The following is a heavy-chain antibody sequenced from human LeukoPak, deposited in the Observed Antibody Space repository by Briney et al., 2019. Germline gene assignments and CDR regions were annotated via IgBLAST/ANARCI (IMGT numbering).Heavy chain of an antibody. Sequence: GGSLRLSCAASGLSFGFYAMSWVRQGPGKGLEWVSSISGGGAGTYYADSVRGRFTISRDNSKNTLYLQMDSLRAEDTALYYCAKDFVRYNIQFDYWGQGALVTVSS. CDR2: ISGGGAGT. CDR3: AKDFVRYNIQFDY. V-gene: IGHV3-23*01. CDR1: GLSFGFYA. J-gene: IGHJ4*02. D-gene: IGHD1-14*01.